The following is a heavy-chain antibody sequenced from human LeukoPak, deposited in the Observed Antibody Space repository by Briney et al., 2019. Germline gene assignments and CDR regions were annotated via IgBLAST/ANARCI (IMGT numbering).Heavy chain of an antibody. V-gene: IGHV3-48*01. D-gene: IGHD4-17*01. Sequence: GGSLRLSCAASGFTFSIYSMSWVRQAPGKGLGWVSYTSSSSGTIYYADSVKGRFTISRDNAKNSLYLQMNSLRAEDTAVYYCARVLNDYGDYVIDYWGQGTLVTVSS. CDR1: GFTFSIYS. J-gene: IGHJ4*02. CDR3: ARVLNDYGDYVIDY. CDR2: TSSSSGTI.